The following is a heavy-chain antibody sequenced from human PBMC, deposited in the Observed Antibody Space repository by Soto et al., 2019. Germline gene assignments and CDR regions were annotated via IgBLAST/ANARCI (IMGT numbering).Heavy chain of an antibody. V-gene: IGHV5-51*01. Sequence: GESLKISCKGSDYSFNTYWIAWVRQMPGKGLEWMGIIYPDDSDTRYSPSFQGQVTISADKSISTAHLQWSSLKASDTAMYYCARQGGSSSAQYYYGMDVWGQGTTVTVSS. CDR3: ARQGGSSSAQYYYGMDV. J-gene: IGHJ6*02. CDR1: DYSFNTYW. CDR2: IYPDDSDT. D-gene: IGHD6-6*01.